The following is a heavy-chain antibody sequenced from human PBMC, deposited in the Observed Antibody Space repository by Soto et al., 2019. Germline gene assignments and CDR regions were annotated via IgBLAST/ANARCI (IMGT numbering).Heavy chain of an antibody. V-gene: IGHV3-30*18. Sequence: QVQLVESGGGVVQPGRSLRLSCAASGFTFSSYGMHWVRQAPGKGLEWVAVISYDGSNKYYADSVKGRFTISRDNSKNTLYLQMNSLRAEDTAVYYCAKDLVPAAHYFYGMDVWGQGTTVTVSS. D-gene: IGHD2-2*01. CDR1: GFTFSSYG. J-gene: IGHJ6*02. CDR2: ISYDGSNK. CDR3: AKDLVPAAHYFYGMDV.